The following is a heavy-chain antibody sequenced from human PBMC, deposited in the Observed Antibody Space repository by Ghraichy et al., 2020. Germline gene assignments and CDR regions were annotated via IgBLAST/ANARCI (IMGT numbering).Heavy chain of an antibody. Sequence: SETLSLTCTVSGGSISSYYWSWIRQPAGKGLEWIGRIYTSGSTNYNPSLKSRVTMSVDTSKNQFSLKLSSVTAADTAVYYCARDPDDYVQVIGWFDPWGQGTLVTVSS. J-gene: IGHJ5*02. CDR3: ARDPDDYVQVIGWFDP. D-gene: IGHD2/OR15-2a*01. CDR1: GGSISSYY. CDR2: IYTSGST. V-gene: IGHV4-4*07.